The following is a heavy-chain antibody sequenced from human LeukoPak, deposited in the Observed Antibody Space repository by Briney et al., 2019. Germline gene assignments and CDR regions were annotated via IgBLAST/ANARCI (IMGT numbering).Heavy chain of an antibody. Sequence: SETLSLTCAVYGGSFSGYYWSWIRQPPGKGLEWIGEINHSGSTNYNPSLKSRVTISVDTSKNQFSLKLGSVTAADTAVYYCARRSISYYYYYMDVWGKGTTVTVSS. CDR1: GGSFSGYY. D-gene: IGHD6-13*01. J-gene: IGHJ6*03. V-gene: IGHV4-34*01. CDR2: INHSGST. CDR3: ARRSISYYYYYMDV.